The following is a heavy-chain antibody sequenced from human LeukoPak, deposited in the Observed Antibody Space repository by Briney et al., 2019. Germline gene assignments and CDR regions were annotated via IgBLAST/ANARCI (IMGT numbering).Heavy chain of an antibody. CDR1: GGSISSYY. CDR3: ATWYDYGDYADY. D-gene: IGHD4-17*01. J-gene: IGHJ4*02. CDR2: IYYSGST. Sequence: SETLSLTCTVSGGSISSYYWSWIRQPPGKGLEWIGYIYYSGSTNYNPSLKSRVTISEDTSKNQFSLKLSSVTAADTAVYYCATWYDYGDYADYWGQGTLVTVSS. V-gene: IGHV4-59*08.